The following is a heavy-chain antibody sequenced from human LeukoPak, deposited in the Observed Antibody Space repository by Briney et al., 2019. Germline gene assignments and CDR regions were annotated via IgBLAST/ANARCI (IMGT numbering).Heavy chain of an antibody. J-gene: IGHJ3*02. Sequence: GASVKVSCKASGYTFTSYGISWVRQAPGQGLEWMGWISAYNGNTNYAQKLQGRVTMTTDTSTSTAYMELRSLRSDDTAVYYCARDSPYCSGGSCYSNDAFDIWGQGTMVTVSS. V-gene: IGHV1-18*01. CDR3: ARDSPYCSGGSCYSNDAFDI. D-gene: IGHD2-15*01. CDR2: ISAYNGNT. CDR1: GYTFTSYG.